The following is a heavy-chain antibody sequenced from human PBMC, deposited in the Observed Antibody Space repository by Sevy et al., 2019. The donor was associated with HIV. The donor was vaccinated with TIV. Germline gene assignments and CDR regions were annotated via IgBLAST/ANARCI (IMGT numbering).Heavy chain of an antibody. CDR2: VDPEDGET. CDR1: GYTLTELS. CDR3: ATPRGGEGDYYDSSGYYFFDY. D-gene: IGHD3-22*01. Sequence: ASVKVSCKVSGYTLTELSMHWVRQAPGKGLEWMGGVDPEDGETIYEQKFQGRVTMTEDTSTDAAYMELSSLRSEDTAVYYCATPRGGEGDYYDSSGYYFFDYWGQGTLVTVSS. J-gene: IGHJ4*02. V-gene: IGHV1-24*01.